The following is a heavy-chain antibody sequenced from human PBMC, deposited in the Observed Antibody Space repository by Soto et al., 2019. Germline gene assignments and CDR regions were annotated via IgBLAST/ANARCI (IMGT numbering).Heavy chain of an antibody. CDR2: IWYDGSNK. CDR3: ARVIRMVYADYGMDV. CDR1: GFTFSSYG. J-gene: IGHJ6*02. V-gene: IGHV3-33*01. Sequence: GGSLRLSCAASGFTFSSYGMHWVRQAPGKGLEWVAVIWYDGSNKYYADSVKGRFTISRDNSKNTLYLQMNSLRAEDTAVYYCARVIRMVYADYGMDVWGQGTTVTVSS. D-gene: IGHD2-8*01.